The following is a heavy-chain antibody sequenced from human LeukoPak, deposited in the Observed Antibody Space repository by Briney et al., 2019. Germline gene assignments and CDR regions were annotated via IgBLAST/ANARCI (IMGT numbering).Heavy chain of an antibody. D-gene: IGHD3-22*01. CDR2: ITTSGSTM. CDR1: GFTFSDYY. J-gene: IGHJ4*02. Sequence: GGSLRLSCAASGFTFSDYYMSWIRQAPGKGLEWVSYITTSGSTMYYADSVKGRFAISRDNAKKSLYLQMNSLRAEDTAVYYCARPSAPYYYDSSAYYAYWGQGTLVTVSS. CDR3: ARPSAPYYYDSSAYYAY. V-gene: IGHV3-11*01.